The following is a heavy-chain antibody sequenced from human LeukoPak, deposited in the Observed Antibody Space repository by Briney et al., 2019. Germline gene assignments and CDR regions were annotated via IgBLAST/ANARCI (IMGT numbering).Heavy chain of an antibody. V-gene: IGHV1-69*05. CDR3: ATLILWFGPTPGGY. Sequence: SVKVSCKASGGTFSSYAISWVRQAPGQGLEWMGGIIPIFGTANYAQKFQGRVTITTDESTSTAYMELSSLRSEDTAVYYCATLILWFGPTPGGYWGQGTLVTVSS. CDR2: IIPIFGTA. D-gene: IGHD3-10*01. CDR1: GGTFSSYA. J-gene: IGHJ4*02.